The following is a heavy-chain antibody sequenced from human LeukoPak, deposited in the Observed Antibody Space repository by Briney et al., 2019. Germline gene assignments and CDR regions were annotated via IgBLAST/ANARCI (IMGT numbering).Heavy chain of an antibody. V-gene: IGHV3-23*01. CDR2: MSGSGGST. J-gene: IGHJ4*02. Sequence: GGSLRLSCAASGFTFSTYAMSWVRQAPGKGLEWVSAMSGSGGSTKYADSVKGRFTISRDDSKNMLYLQMNSLRAEDTAVYYCAKDGYSSSLNHPGATEFDYWGQGTLVTVSS. CDR1: GFTFSTYA. D-gene: IGHD6-6*01. CDR3: AKDGYSSSLNHPGATEFDY.